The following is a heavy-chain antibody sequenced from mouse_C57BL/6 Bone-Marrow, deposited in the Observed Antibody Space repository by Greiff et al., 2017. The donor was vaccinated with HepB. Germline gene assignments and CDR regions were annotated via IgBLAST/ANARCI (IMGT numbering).Heavy chain of an antibody. V-gene: IGHV5-6*01. CDR2: ISSGGSYT. CDR1: GFTFSSYG. CDR3: ARHEPITTVVPFDY. Sequence: EVKLMESGGDLVKPGGSLKLSCAASGFTFSSYGMSWVRQTPDKRLEWVATISSGGSYTYYPDSVKGRFTISRDNAKNTLYLQMSSLKSEDTAMYYCARHEPITTVVPFDYWGQGTTLTVSS. J-gene: IGHJ2*01. D-gene: IGHD1-1*01.